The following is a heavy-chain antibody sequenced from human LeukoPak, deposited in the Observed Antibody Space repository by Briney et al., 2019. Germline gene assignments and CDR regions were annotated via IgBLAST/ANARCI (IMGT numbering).Heavy chain of an antibody. D-gene: IGHD3-22*01. J-gene: IGHJ4*02. CDR3: ARGDYYDSSGYSRSDY. V-gene: IGHV1-18*01. Sequence: ASVKVSCKASGYSFTSYGISWVRQAPGQGLEWIGWISAYNGNTNYAQKLQGRVTMTTDTSTSTAYMELRSLRSDDTAVYYCARGDYYDSSGYSRSDYWGQGTLVTVSS. CDR2: ISAYNGNT. CDR1: GYSFTSYG.